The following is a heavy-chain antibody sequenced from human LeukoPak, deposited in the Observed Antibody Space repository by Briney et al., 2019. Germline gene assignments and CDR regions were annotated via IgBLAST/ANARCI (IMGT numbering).Heavy chain of an antibody. CDR1: GGTFSTFA. D-gene: IGHD3-22*01. CDR2: IIPIFDTV. J-gene: IGHJ4*02. V-gene: IGHV1-69*13. CDR3: ATDLPLVHYDSSGYSLPEDY. Sequence: GASVKVSCKASGGTFSTFAISWVRQAPGQGLEWMGGIIPIFDTVNYAQKFQGRVTITADESASTAYMELSSLRSEDTAVYYCATDLPLVHYDSSGYSLPEDYWGQGTLVTVSS.